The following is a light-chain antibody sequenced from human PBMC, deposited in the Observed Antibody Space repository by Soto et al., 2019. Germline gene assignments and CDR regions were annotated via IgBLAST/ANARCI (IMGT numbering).Light chain of an antibody. Sequence: QSALTQPPSVSGAPGQRVTISCTGSSSNIGAGYDVHWYQHLPGAAPKLLIFGNSNRPEGVTDRFSGSTSGTSASLAITGVQAEDEADYYCQSYDTSLNAVLFGGGTKLTVL. V-gene: IGLV1-40*01. CDR1: SSNIGAGYD. CDR2: GNS. CDR3: QSYDTSLNAVL. J-gene: IGLJ2*01.